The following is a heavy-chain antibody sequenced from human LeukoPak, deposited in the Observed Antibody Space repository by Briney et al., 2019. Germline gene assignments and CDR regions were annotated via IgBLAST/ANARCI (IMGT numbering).Heavy chain of an antibody. Sequence: GGSLRLACAASGFTFSSYAMHWVRQAPGKGLEWVAVISYDGSNKYYADSVKGRFTISRDNSKNTLYLQMNSMRAEDTAVYYCARESPLDPWGQGTLVTVSS. CDR1: GFTFSSYA. CDR3: ARESPLDP. V-gene: IGHV3-30-3*01. J-gene: IGHJ5*02. CDR2: ISYDGSNK.